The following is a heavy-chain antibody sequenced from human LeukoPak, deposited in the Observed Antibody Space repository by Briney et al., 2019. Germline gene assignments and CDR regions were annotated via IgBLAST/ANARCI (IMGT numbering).Heavy chain of an antibody. D-gene: IGHD3-3*01. Sequence: PSETLSLTCTVSGGSISSYYWTWIRQPPGKGLEWIGYIFYTGSANYNPSLKSRVTISVDTSKNQFSLKLSSVTAADTAVYYCARCPSWSGYSFDYWGQGTLVTVSS. J-gene: IGHJ4*02. V-gene: IGHV4-59*01. CDR1: GGSISSYY. CDR2: IFYTGSA. CDR3: ARCPSWSGYSFDY.